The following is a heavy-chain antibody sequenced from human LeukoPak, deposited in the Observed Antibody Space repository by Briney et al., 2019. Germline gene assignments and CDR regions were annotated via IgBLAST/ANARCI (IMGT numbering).Heavy chain of an antibody. CDR3: ARDRDTMIAILYYYNGMDV. CDR1: GYTFTSYG. Sequence: ASVKVSCKASGYTFTSYGISWVRQAPGQGLEWMGWISAYNGNTNYAQKLQGRVTMTTDTSTSTAYMELRSLRSDDTAVYYCARDRDTMIAILYYYNGMDVWGQGTTVTVSS. J-gene: IGHJ6*02. V-gene: IGHV1-18*01. CDR2: ISAYNGNT. D-gene: IGHD3-22*01.